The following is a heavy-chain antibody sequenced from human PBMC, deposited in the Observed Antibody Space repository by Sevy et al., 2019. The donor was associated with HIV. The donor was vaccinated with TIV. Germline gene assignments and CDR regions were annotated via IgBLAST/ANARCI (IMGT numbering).Heavy chain of an antibody. CDR1: GFTFSSYG. V-gene: IGHV3-33*01. J-gene: IGHJ4*02. CDR3: ARGSIAAAGSPTHYFDY. CDR2: IWYDGSNK. Sequence: GGSLRLSCAASGFTFSSYGMHWVRQAPGKGLEWVAVIWYDGSNKYYADSVKGRFTISRDNSKKTLYLQMNSLRAEGKAVYYCARGSIAAAGSPTHYFDYWGQGTPVTVSS. D-gene: IGHD6-13*01.